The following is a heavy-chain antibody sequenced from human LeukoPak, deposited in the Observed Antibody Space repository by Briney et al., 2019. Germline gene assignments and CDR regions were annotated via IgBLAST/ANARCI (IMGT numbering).Heavy chain of an antibody. J-gene: IGHJ3*01. Sequence: GASVKVSCKASGYTFTNYAINWVRQAPGQGLEWMGGIIPIFGTANYAQKFQGRVTITADESTSTAYMELSSLRSEDTAVYYCASSGDYGDYLGWGQGTMVTVSS. CDR3: ASSGDYGDYLG. CDR1: GYTFTNYA. V-gene: IGHV1-69*13. D-gene: IGHD4-17*01. CDR2: IIPIFGTA.